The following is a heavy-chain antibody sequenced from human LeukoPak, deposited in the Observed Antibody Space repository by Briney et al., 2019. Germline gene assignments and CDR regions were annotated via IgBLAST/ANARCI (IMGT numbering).Heavy chain of an antibody. CDR1: GFAFSYSE. V-gene: IGHV3-48*03. J-gene: IGHJ6*02. D-gene: IGHD6-6*01. CDR3: ARVQMSIMDV. Sequence: PGGSLRLSCVTSGFAFSYSEMTWVRQAPGKGLEWVSYISTTGSAIYYADSLKGRFTISRDNAKDSVYLQMNSLRAEDTGIYYCARVQMSIMDVWGQGTTVTVSS. CDR2: ISTTGSAI.